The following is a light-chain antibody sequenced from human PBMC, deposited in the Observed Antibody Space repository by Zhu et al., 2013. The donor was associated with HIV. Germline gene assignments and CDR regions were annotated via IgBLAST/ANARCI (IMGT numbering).Light chain of an antibody. Sequence: QSVLTQPPSASGTPGQRVTISCSGSSSNIGSNYVYWYQQLPGTAPKLLIYRNNQRPSGVPDRFSGSKSGNTASLTISGLQADDEADYYCSSYTSSSTVFGTGTKVTVL. CDR3: SSYTSSSTV. CDR1: SSNIGSNY. V-gene: IGLV1-47*01. CDR2: RNN. J-gene: IGLJ1*01.